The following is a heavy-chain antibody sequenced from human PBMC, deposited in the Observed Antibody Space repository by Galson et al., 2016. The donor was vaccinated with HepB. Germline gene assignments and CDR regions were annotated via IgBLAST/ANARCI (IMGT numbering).Heavy chain of an antibody. D-gene: IGHD3-3*02. V-gene: IGHV3-53*01. J-gene: IGHJ5*02. Sequence: SLRLSCAASVFTVSRNYMSWLRQAPGKGLEWVSVLYIDGRTYYADSVKGRFTIPRDDSKNTLYLQMNSLRAEDTAVYYCATLPYSISYRYWFDPWGQGTLVTVSS. CDR3: ATLPYSISYRYWFDP. CDR1: VFTVSRNY. CDR2: LYIDGRT.